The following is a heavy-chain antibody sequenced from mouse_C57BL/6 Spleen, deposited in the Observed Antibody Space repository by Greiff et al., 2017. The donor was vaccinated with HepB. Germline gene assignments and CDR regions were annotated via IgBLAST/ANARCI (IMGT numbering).Heavy chain of an antibody. Sequence: VQLQQPGAELVKPGASVKLSCKASGYTFTSYWMQWVKQRPGQGLEWIGEIDPSDSYTNYNQKFKGKATLTVDTSSSTAYMQLISLTSEDSAVYYCARDITAVVAGDYWGQGTTLTVSS. CDR1: GYTFTSYW. J-gene: IGHJ2*01. D-gene: IGHD1-1*01. CDR3: ARDITAVVAGDY. CDR2: IDPSDSYT. V-gene: IGHV1-50*01.